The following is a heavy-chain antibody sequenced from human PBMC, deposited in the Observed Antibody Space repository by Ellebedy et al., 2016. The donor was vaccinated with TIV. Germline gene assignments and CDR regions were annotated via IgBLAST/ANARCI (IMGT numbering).Heavy chain of an antibody. Sequence: GESLKISCAASGFTFSNYGMHWVRQAPGKGLEWVAVISYDGSNKYYADSVKGRFTISRDNSKNTLYLQMNSLRAEDTAVYYCAKDGDYGGNSVAFDIWGQGTMVTVSS. D-gene: IGHD4-23*01. V-gene: IGHV3-30*18. CDR3: AKDGDYGGNSVAFDI. CDR2: ISYDGSNK. CDR1: GFTFSNYG. J-gene: IGHJ3*02.